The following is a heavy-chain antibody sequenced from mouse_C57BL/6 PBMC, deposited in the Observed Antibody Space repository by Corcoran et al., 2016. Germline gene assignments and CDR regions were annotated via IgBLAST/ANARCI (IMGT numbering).Heavy chain of an antibody. J-gene: IGHJ4*01. V-gene: IGHV8-12*01. Sequence: QVTLKESGPGILQSSQTLSLTCSFSGFSLSTSGMGVSWIRQPSGKGLEWLAHIYWDDDKRYNPTLKGRFTISKDTSRNQVFLKITSVDTADTATYYCARRNYYGSRNAMDYWGQGTAVTVSS. CDR1: GFSLSTSGMG. CDR2: IYWDDDK. D-gene: IGHD1-1*01. CDR3: ARRNYYGSRNAMDY.